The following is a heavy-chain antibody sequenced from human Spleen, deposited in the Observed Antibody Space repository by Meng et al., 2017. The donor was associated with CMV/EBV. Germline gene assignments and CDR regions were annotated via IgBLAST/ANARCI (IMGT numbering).Heavy chain of an antibody. CDR1: GFSVSSNY. CDR3: ARGAYYGMDV. V-gene: IGHV3-53*01. J-gene: IGHJ6*02. Sequence: GESLKISCAASGFSVSSNYMIWVRQDPGKGLEWVSVIYSGGSTYYADSVKGRFTISRDNSKNTLYLQMNSLRAEDSAVYYCARGAYYGMDVWGQGTTVTVSS. CDR2: IYSGGST.